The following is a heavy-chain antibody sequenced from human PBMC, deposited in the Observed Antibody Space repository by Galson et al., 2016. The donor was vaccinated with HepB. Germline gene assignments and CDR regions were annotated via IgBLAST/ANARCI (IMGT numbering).Heavy chain of an antibody. V-gene: IGHV1-3*01. CDR3: ARVGKYVRYFDWLLERYFDY. D-gene: IGHD3-9*01. J-gene: IGHJ4*02. CDR2: INGDTGNT. Sequence: SVKVSCKASGYTFTTYAMHWVRQAPGQRLEWMGWINGDTGNTKYSQKFQDRVTIIRDTSASTAYMELSSLRSEDTAVYYCARVGKYVRYFDWLLERYFDYWGQGTLVIVSS. CDR1: GYTFTTYA.